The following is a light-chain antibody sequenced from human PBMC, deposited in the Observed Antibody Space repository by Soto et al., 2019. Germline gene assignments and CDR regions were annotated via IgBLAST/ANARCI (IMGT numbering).Light chain of an antibody. CDR3: AAWDDSLSVVV. V-gene: IGLV1-47*01. CDR2: XNN. Sequence: QSVLTQPPSASGTPGQRVTISCSGSSSNIGSNYVYWYQQLPGTAPKLLIYXNNQRPSGVPDRFSGSKSCTSASMASSGLXXXXXXDYYCAAWDDSLSVVVFGGGTKLTVL. CDR1: SSNIGSNY. J-gene: IGLJ2*01.